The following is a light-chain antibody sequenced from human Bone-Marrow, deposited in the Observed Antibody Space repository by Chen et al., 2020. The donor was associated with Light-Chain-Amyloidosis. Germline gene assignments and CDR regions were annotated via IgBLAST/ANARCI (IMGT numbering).Light chain of an antibody. Sequence: SYALTQPSSVSVAPGQTATIACGGNNIGSTSVHWYQQTPGQAALLVVYDDSDRPSGIPERLSGSNSGNTATLTISRVEAGDEADYYCQVWDRSSDRPVFGGGTKLTVL. CDR3: QVWDRSSDRPV. J-gene: IGLJ3*02. CDR1: NIGSTS. V-gene: IGLV3-21*02. CDR2: DDS.